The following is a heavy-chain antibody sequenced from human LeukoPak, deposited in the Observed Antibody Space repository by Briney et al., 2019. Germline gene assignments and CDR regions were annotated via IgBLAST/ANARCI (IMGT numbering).Heavy chain of an antibody. J-gene: IGHJ4*02. Sequence: PGGSLRLSCAVSGFTFNNYGMSWVRQAPGMGLEWVSAIADGGETTYYADSVKGRFTISRDYSKNTLHLQMNSVRAEDTAVYYCARKAARTGGYDYWGQGILVTVSS. CDR2: IADGGETT. V-gene: IGHV3-23*01. CDR3: ARKAARTGGYDY. CDR1: GFTFNNYG. D-gene: IGHD2-8*02.